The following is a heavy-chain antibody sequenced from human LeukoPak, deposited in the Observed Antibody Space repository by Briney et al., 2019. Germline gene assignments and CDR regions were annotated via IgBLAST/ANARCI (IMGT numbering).Heavy chain of an antibody. J-gene: IGHJ4*02. CDR1: GYTFTNYG. V-gene: IGHV1-18*01. CDR2: ISGYNGHT. D-gene: IGHD6-13*01. CDR3: ARDAAAGPFDY. Sequence: ASVKVSCKASGYTFTNYGITWVRQAPGQGLEWMGWISGYNGHTNYAQKLQGRVTMTTDTSTSTAYMELRSLRSDDTAVYYCARDAAAGPFDYWGQGTLVTVSS.